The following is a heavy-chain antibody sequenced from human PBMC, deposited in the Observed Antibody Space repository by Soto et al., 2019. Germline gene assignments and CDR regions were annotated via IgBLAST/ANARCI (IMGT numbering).Heavy chain of an antibody. Sequence: SEALSLTCAVYGGSFSGYYWSWIRQPPGKGLEWIGEINHSGSTNYNPSLKSRVTISVDTSKNQFSLKLSSVTAADTAVYYCARCQQPYYYYGMDVWGQGTTVTVSS. V-gene: IGHV4-34*01. CDR3: ARCQQPYYYYGMDV. J-gene: IGHJ6*02. D-gene: IGHD6-13*01. CDR2: INHSGST. CDR1: GGSFSGYY.